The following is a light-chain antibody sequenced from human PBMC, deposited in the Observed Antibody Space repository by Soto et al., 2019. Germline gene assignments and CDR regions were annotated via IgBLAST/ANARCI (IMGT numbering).Light chain of an antibody. J-gene: IGKJ1*01. CDR2: GAS. V-gene: IGKV1-39*01. CDR1: QGIRTY. CDR3: QQSYSTPTWT. Sequence: DIQMTQSPSSLSASLGDRVTFTCRASQGIRTYLNWYQQKPGKAPELLIYGASNLQSGVPSRVSGSGSGTDFTLTISSLQPEDYATYYCQQSYSTPTWTFGQGTKVDIK.